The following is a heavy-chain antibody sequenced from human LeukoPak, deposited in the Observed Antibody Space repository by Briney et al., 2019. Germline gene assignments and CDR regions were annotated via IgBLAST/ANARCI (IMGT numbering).Heavy chain of an antibody. CDR3: VISYYDATGYYDY. D-gene: IGHD3-22*01. V-gene: IGHV1-18*01. CDR1: GYSFVGYG. J-gene: IGHJ4*02. CDR2: VSTNNSNT. Sequence: ASVKVSCKASGYSFVGYGITWVRQAPGQGLEWMGWVSTNNSNTNYAQKIQGRVAMTTDTSTSTGYMDLRTLRSEDTAVYYCVISYYDATGYYDYWGQGTLVSVSS.